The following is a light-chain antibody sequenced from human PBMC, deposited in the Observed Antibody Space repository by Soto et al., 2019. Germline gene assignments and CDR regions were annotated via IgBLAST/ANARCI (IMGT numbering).Light chain of an antibody. CDR1: QSVLHRSSNKNF. CDR2: WAS. V-gene: IGKV4-1*01. Sequence: DIVMTQSPDSLAVSLGERATVNCKSSQSVLHRSSNKNFLAWYQQKPGQPPKLLISWASTRESRVPNRFSGSGSETDFALTISSLQAEDVAVYFCQHYYNNHWTFGKVTKVEIK. J-gene: IGKJ1*01. CDR3: QHYYNNHWT.